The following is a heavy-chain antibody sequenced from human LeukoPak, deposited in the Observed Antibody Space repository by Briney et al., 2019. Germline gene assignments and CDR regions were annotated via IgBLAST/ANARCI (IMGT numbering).Heavy chain of an antibody. CDR2: IIPIFGTA. CDR1: GGTFSSYA. V-gene: IGHV1-69*05. D-gene: IGHD6-19*01. Sequence: AASVKVSCKASGGTFSSYAISWVRQAPGQGLEWMGGIIPIFGTANYAQKFQGRVTITTDESTSTAYMELSSLSSEDTAVYYCARLSSGWYSYWGQGTLVTVSS. J-gene: IGHJ4*02. CDR3: ARLSSGWYSY.